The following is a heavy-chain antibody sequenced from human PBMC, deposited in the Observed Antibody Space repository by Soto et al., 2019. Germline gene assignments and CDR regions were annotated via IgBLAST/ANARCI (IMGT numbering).Heavy chain of an antibody. CDR1: GCSISSYY. CDR3: ARDYYDSSGSDAFDI. CDR2: IYYSGST. J-gene: IGHJ3*02. Sequence: SETLSLTCTVSGCSISSYYWSWIRQPPGKGLEWIGYIYYSGSTNYNPSLKSRVTISVDTSKNQFSLKLSSVTAADTAVYYCARDYYDSSGSDAFDIWGHGTMVTVSS. V-gene: IGHV4-59*01. D-gene: IGHD3-22*01.